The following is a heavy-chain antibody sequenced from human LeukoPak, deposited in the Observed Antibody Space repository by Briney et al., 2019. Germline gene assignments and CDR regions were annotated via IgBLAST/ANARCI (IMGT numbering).Heavy chain of an antibody. CDR3: SAAHDRYYYYGMDV. Sequence: GGSLRLSCAASGFTVSSNYMSWVRQAPGKGLEWVSVIYSGGSTYYADAVKGRFTIYRDNSKNTLYLQMNSLRAEDTAVYYCSAAHDRYYYYGMDVWGKGTTVTVSS. V-gene: IGHV3-53*01. CDR2: IYSGGST. J-gene: IGHJ6*04. D-gene: IGHD2-2*01. CDR1: GFTVSSNY.